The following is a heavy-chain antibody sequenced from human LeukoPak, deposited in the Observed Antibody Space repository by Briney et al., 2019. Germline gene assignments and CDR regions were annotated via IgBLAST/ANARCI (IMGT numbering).Heavy chain of an antibody. CDR3: AKDPLTTVTNFYFDY. CDR2: ISYDGSNK. V-gene: IGHV3-30*18. Sequence: GGPLRLSCAASGFTFSSYGMHWVRQAPGKGLEWVAVISYDGSNKYYADSVKGRFTISRDNSKNTLCLQMNSLRAEDTAVYYCAKDPLTTVTNFYFDYWGQGTLVTVSS. CDR1: GFTFSSYG. J-gene: IGHJ4*02. D-gene: IGHD4-11*01.